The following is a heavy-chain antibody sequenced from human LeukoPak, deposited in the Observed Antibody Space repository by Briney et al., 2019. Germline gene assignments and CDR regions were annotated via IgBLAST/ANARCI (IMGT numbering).Heavy chain of an antibody. J-gene: IGHJ4*02. D-gene: IGHD4-17*01. CDR1: GGSXSXXX. V-gene: IGHV4-59*01. Sequence: GGSXSXXXXSXVXXPPGXXLECIGYIYYSGTTNYNPSLKSRVNISVETSKNQFSLKLRSVTAADTAVYYCARGGDYLFDYWGQGTLVTVSS. CDR2: IYYSGTT. CDR3: ARGGDYLFDY.